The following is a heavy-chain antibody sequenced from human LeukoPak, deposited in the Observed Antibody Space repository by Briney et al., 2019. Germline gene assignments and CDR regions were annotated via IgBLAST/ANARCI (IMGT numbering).Heavy chain of an antibody. V-gene: IGHV6-1*01. J-gene: IGHJ4*02. D-gene: IGHD1-26*01. CDR3: ARRVELQWGYYFDY. CDR2: TYYRSKWYN. CDR1: GDSVSSNSAA. Sequence: SQTLLLTCAISGDSVSSNSAAWNWIRQSPSRGLEWLGRTYYRSKWYNDYAVSVKSRITINPDASKNQFSLQLNSVTPEDTAVYYCARRVELQWGYYFDYWGQGTLVTVSS.